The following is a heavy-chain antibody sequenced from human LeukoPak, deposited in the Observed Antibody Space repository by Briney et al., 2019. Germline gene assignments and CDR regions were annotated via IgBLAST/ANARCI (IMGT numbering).Heavy chain of an antibody. V-gene: IGHV3-23*01. CDR2: ISGSGGST. J-gene: IGHJ4*02. CDR3: AKDLHGYSSQIDY. Sequence: GGSLRLACAASGFTFSSCATSWVRHAPGKGRERVSAISGSGGSTYYADSVKGRFTISRDKSKNTLFLQMNSLRAEDTAVYYCAKDLHGYSSQIDYWGQGTLVTVPS. D-gene: IGHD5-12*01. CDR1: GFTFSSCA.